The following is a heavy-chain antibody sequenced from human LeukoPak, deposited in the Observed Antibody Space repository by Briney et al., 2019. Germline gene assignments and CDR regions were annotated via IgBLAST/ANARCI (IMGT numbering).Heavy chain of an antibody. Sequence: GGSLRLSCAASGFTFSSYGMHWVRQAPGKGLEWVAVISYDGSNKYYADSVKGRFTISRDNSKNTLYLQMNSLRAEDTAVYYCAKDQGGSFVSAYYYYGMDVWGQGTTVTVSS. D-gene: IGHD1-26*01. V-gene: IGHV3-30*18. J-gene: IGHJ6*02. CDR2: ISYDGSNK. CDR3: AKDQGGSFVSAYYYYGMDV. CDR1: GFTFSSYG.